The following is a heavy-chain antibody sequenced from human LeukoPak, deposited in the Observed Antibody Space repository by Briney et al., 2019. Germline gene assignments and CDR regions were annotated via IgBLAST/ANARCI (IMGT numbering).Heavy chain of an antibody. V-gene: IGHV4-30-4*08. CDR1: GGSISSGDYY. D-gene: IGHD3-10*01. Sequence: SQTLSLTCTVSGGSISSGDYYWSWIRQPPGKGLEWIGYIYYSGSTYYNPSLKSRVTISVDTSKNQSSLKLSSVTAADTAVYYCAREVRGEAFDIWGQGTMVTVSS. J-gene: IGHJ3*02. CDR2: IYYSGST. CDR3: AREVRGEAFDI.